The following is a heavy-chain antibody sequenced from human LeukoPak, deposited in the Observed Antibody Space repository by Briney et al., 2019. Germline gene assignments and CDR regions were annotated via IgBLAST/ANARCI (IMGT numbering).Heavy chain of an antibody. CDR3: ARDPGEGGNAFDL. V-gene: IGHV1-2*02. J-gene: IGHJ3*01. CDR2: INPNSGDT. CDR1: GYSFTGYF. Sequence: GASVKVSCKASGYSFTGYFIHWLRQAPGQGLEWMGWINPNSGDTNYAQRFQGGVTMTRDTSISTAYLELSRLRSDDTALYYCARDPGEGGNAFDLWGQGTMVTISS. D-gene: IGHD3-16*01.